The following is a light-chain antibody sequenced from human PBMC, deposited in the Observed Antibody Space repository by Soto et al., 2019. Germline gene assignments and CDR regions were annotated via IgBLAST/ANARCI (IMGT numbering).Light chain of an antibody. V-gene: IGLV2-8*01. Sequence: QSALTQPPSASGSPGQSVTISCTGTTSDVGGYDSVAWYQQHPHKAPRLIIYEVNKCPSGVPDRFSGSKSGNTASLTVSGLQTDDEADYYCTSYAGSNNFIFGGGTKVTVL. CDR3: TSYAGSNNFI. CDR2: EVN. J-gene: IGLJ2*01. CDR1: TSDVGGYDS.